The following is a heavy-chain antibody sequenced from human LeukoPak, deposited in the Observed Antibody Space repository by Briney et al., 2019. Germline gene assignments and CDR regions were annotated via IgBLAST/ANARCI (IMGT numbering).Heavy chain of an antibody. D-gene: IGHD5-24*01. CDR3: ARDAWRDYFFDY. CDR1: GGSISSYY. CDR2: IYYSGST. V-gene: IGHV4-59*01. Sequence: SETPSLTCTVSGGSISSYYWSWIRQPPGKGLEWIGYIYYSGSTNYNPSLKSRVTISVDTSKNQFSLKLSSVTAADTAVYYCARDAWRDYFFDYWGQGTLVTVSS. J-gene: IGHJ4*02.